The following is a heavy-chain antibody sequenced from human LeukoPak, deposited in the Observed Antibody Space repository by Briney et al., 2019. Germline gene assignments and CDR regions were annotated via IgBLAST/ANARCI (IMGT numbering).Heavy chain of an antibody. V-gene: IGHV2-70*01. CDR1: GFSLTTSGMC. CDR3: ARSYYYGSGSYSIDY. D-gene: IGHD3-10*01. Sequence: SGPTLVNPTQTLTXTCTFSGFSLTTSGMCVSWIRQPPGKALEWLALIDWDDDKYYSTSLKTRLTISKDTSKNQVVLTMTNMDPVDTATYYCARSYYYGSGSYSIDYWGQGTLVTVSS. CDR2: IDWDDDK. J-gene: IGHJ4*02.